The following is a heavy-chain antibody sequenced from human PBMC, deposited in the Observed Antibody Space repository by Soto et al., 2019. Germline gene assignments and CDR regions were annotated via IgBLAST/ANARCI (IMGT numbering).Heavy chain of an antibody. V-gene: IGHV4-31*03. CDR2: IYYSGST. CDR1: GGSISGGGYY. D-gene: IGHD2-21*02. CDR3: ARWVTAIDPFDY. J-gene: IGHJ4*02. Sequence: QVQLQESGPGLVKPSQTLSLTCTVSGGSISGGGYYWSWIRQHPGKGLEWIGYIYYSGSTYYNPALKSRVTISVDTSKNQFSLKLSSVTAADTAVYYCARWVTAIDPFDYWGQGTLVTVSS.